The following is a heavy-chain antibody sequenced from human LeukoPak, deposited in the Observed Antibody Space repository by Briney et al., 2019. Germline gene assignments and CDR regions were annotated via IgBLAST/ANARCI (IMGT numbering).Heavy chain of an antibody. CDR3: AKDSSGWRRDFDY. CDR2: ISGSGGST. J-gene: IGHJ4*02. CDR1: GFTFSNAW. V-gene: IGHV3-23*01. D-gene: IGHD6-19*01. Sequence: GGSLRLSCAASGFTFSNAWMSWVRQAPGKGLEWVSAISGSGGSTYYADSVKGRFTISRDNSKNTLYLQMNSLRAEDTAVYYCAKDSSGWRRDFDYWGQGTLVTVSS.